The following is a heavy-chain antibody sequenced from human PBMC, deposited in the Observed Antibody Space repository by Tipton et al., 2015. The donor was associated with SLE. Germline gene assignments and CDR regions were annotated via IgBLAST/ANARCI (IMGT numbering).Heavy chain of an antibody. D-gene: IGHD2-21*02. CDR1: GGSFSGYY. J-gene: IGHJ3*02. CDR3: ARRIAYCGGDCYPTDAFDI. CDR2: INHSGST. Sequence: TLSLTCAVYGGSFSGYYWSWIRQPPGKGLEWIGEINHSGSTNYNPSLKSRVTISVDTSKNQFSLKLSSVTAADTAVYYCARRIAYCGGDCYPTDAFDIWGQGTMLAVSS. V-gene: IGHV4-34*01.